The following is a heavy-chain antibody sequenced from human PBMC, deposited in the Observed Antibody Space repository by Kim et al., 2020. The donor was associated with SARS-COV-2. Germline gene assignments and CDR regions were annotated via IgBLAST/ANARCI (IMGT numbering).Heavy chain of an antibody. V-gene: IGHV3-30-3*01. CDR2: ISYDGSNK. J-gene: IGHJ4*02. D-gene: IGHD6-19*01. CDR3: ARDGPGYSSGWPTYYFDY. Sequence: GGSLRLSCAASGFTFSSYAMHWVRQAPGKGLEWVAVISYDGSNKYYADSVKGRFTISRDNSKNTLYLQMNSLRAEDTAVYYCARDGPGYSSGWPTYYFDYWGQGTLVTVSS. CDR1: GFTFSSYA.